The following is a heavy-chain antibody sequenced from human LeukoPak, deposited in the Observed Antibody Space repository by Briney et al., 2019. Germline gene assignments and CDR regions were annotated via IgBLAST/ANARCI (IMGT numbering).Heavy chain of an antibody. J-gene: IGHJ6*02. CDR1: GFTFSTYP. CDR2: ISGSGGST. CDR3: AKDRTAAVGTAYYYYGMDV. D-gene: IGHD6-13*01. Sequence: PGGSLRLSCAASGFTFSTYPMNWVRQAPGMGLEWVSSISGSGGSTYYADSVKGQFTISRDNSKNTLYLQMNSLSAEDTAVYYCAKDRTAAVGTAYYYYGMDVWGQGATVTVSS. V-gene: IGHV3-23*01.